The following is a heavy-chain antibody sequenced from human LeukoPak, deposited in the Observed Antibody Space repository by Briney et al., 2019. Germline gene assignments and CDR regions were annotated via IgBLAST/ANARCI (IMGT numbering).Heavy chain of an antibody. V-gene: IGHV4-59*01. CDR1: GGSISSYY. CDR3: ARVQSGWYSDY. Sequence: SETLSLTCTVSGGSISSYYWSWIRQPPGKGLEWIGYVYYSGSTNYNPSLKSRVTISVDTSKNQFSLKLSSVTAADTAVYYCARVQSGWYSDYWGQGTLDTVSS. CDR2: VYYSGST. J-gene: IGHJ4*02. D-gene: IGHD6-19*01.